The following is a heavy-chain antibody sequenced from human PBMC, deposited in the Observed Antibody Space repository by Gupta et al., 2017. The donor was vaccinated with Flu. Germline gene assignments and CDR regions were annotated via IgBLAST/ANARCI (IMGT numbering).Heavy chain of an antibody. V-gene: IGHV3-23*01. CDR2: ISGRGGST. CDR1: YV. D-gene: IGHD5-18*01. J-gene: IGHJ5*02. Sequence: YVMSWGRQAPGNVVGWVSVISGRGGSTYYANSVKGRFTISRDNAKNTLSLQMTSMRAEDTAVEYWAKERLTDMVRNNWFDTWGQGTLGTVSS. CDR3: AKERLTDMVRNNWFDT.